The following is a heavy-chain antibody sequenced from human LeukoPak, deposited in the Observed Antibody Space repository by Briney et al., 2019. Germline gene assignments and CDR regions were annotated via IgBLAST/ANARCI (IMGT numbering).Heavy chain of an antibody. CDR2: IYYSGST. CDR3: ARVLEIIDGVEEYYFDY. V-gene: IGHV4-59*01. D-gene: IGHD5-24*01. J-gene: IGHJ4*02. Sequence: SETLSLTCTVSGGSISSYYWSWIRQPPGKGLEWIGYIYYSGSTNYNPSLKSRVTISVDTSKNQFSLKLSSVTAADTAVYYCARVLEIIDGVEEYYFDYWGQGTLVTVSS. CDR1: GGSISSYY.